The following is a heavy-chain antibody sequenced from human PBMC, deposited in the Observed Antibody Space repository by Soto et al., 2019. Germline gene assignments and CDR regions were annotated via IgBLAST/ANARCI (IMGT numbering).Heavy chain of an antibody. V-gene: IGHV3-7*01. Sequence: PGGSLRLSCAASGFTSSTYWMSWVRQAPGRGLEWVANIKQDESEEYYVDSVKGRFTISRDNAKNSLYLQMNSLRAEDTAVYYCARDYCGGDCQLDYWGQGTLVTVSS. CDR1: GFTSSTYW. CDR3: ARDYCGGDCQLDY. J-gene: IGHJ4*02. D-gene: IGHD2-21*02. CDR2: IKQDESEE.